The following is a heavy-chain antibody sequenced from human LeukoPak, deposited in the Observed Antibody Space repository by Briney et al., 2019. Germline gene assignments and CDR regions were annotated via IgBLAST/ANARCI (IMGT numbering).Heavy chain of an antibody. CDR2: INPSGGST. J-gene: IGHJ3*02. Sequence: ASVKVSCKASGYTFTSYYMHSVRQAPGQGLEWMGIINPSGGSTSYAQKFQGRVTMTRDTSTSTVYMELSSLRSEDTAVYYCARVSSDCSSTSCYVYDAFDIWGQGTMVTVSS. D-gene: IGHD2-2*01. V-gene: IGHV1-46*01. CDR1: GYTFTSYY. CDR3: ARVSSDCSSTSCYVYDAFDI.